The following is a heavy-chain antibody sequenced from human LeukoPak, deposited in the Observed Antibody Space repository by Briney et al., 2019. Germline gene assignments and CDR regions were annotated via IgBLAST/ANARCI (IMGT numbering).Heavy chain of an antibody. J-gene: IGHJ5*02. CDR3: ARRVQMSSASATSNTWLDP. CDR2: IHFSGDA. V-gene: IGHV4-59*01. CDR1: GDSISTYY. Sequence: SETLSLTCTVSGDSISTYYWNWIRQPPGKRLEWIGHIHFSGDANYNPSLKSRVTISLDSAKNEVSLRLISVTAADTAVYYCARRVQMSSASATSNTWLDPWGQGTLVSVSP. D-gene: IGHD3-10*01.